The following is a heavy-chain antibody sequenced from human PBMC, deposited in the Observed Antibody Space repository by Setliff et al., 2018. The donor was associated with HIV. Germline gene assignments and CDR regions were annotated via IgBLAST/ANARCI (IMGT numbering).Heavy chain of an antibody. CDR3: ARVGPGHRDGKIYDTFDI. Sequence: GASVKVSCQDSGFTFSGSVVQWVRQARGQRLEWIGRIVVGSCKTDYAQKFQNRVTITRDMSTSTAYMELSSLRSEDTAVYYCARVGPGHRDGKIYDTFDIWGQGTLVTVSS. CDR2: IVVGSCKT. D-gene: IGHD1-26*01. CDR1: GFTFSGSV. V-gene: IGHV1-58*01. J-gene: IGHJ3*02.